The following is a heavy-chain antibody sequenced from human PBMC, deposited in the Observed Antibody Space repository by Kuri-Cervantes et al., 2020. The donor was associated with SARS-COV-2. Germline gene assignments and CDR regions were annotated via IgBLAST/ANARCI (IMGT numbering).Heavy chain of an antibody. CDR1: EGSLNTYG. CDR3: ARDFGVWGNYRPNDI. Sequence: SVKVSCKASEGSLNTYGISWVRQAPGQGLEWMGATIPVFGTTNYAQKFQDRVTITADKSTGTVYMELSSLKSEDTAEYFCARDFGVWGNYRPNDIWGPGTPVTVSS. V-gene: IGHV1-69*06. J-gene: IGHJ4*02. D-gene: IGHD3-16*02. CDR2: TIPVFGTT.